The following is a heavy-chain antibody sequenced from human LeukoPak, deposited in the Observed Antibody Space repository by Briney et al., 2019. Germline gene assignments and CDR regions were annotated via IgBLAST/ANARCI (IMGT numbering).Heavy chain of an antibody. J-gene: IGHJ4*02. CDR3: AKDGSSSGWYIGY. D-gene: IGHD6-19*01. CDR1: GFTFDDYA. V-gene: IGHV3-9*01. CDR2: ISWNSGSI. Sequence: GGSLRLSCAASGFTFDDYAMHWVRQAPGQGLEWVSGISWNSGSIGYADSVKGRFTISRANAKNSLYLQMNSLRAEDTSLYTCAKDGSSSGWYIGYWGQGTLVTVSS.